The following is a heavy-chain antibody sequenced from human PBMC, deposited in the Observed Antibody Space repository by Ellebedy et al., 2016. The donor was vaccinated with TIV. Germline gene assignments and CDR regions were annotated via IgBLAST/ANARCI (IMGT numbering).Heavy chain of an antibody. Sequence: GESLKISCAASGFTFSSYWMHWVRQAPGKGLVWVSRINTDGNSTTYADSVKGRFTISRDNAKNTLYLQMNSLRAEDTAVYYCARDHPLGIENFDYWGQGTLVTVSS. CDR1: GFTFSSYW. J-gene: IGHJ4*02. V-gene: IGHV3-74*01. D-gene: IGHD7-27*01. CDR2: INTDGNST. CDR3: ARDHPLGIENFDY.